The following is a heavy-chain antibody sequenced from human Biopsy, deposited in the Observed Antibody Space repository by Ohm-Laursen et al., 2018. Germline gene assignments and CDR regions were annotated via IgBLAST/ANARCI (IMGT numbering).Heavy chain of an antibody. V-gene: IGHV4-34*01. CDR2: INHSGRT. Sequence: GTLSLTCAVYGESFNGYYWSWIRQTPGKGLEWIGEINHSGRTNYNPSLKSRVTILVDTSKNQFSLKVRSVTAADTAVYYCVRGVDYYDPYHYYALDVWGQGTTVTASS. D-gene: IGHD3-22*01. CDR3: VRGVDYYDPYHYYALDV. J-gene: IGHJ6*02. CDR1: GESFNGYY.